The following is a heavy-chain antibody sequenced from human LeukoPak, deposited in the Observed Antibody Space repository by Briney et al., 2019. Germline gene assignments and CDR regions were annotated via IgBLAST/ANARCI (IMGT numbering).Heavy chain of an antibody. V-gene: IGHV3-11*01. Sequence: GGSLRLSCAASGFTFSDYYMSWIRQAPGKGLEWVSYITNSGGAIYYADSVKGRFTISRDNAKNSLYLQMNSLRAEDTAVYFCARGVDILTASSAPHNWFDPWGQGTLVTVSS. CDR2: ITNSGGAI. D-gene: IGHD3-9*01. J-gene: IGHJ5*02. CDR1: GFTFSDYY. CDR3: ARGVDILTASSAPHNWFDP.